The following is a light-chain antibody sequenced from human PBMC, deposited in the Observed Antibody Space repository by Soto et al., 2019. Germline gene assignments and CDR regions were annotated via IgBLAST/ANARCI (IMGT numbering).Light chain of an antibody. CDR2: GNS. Sequence: QSVLTQPPSVSGAPGQRVTISCTGSSSNIGADYDVHWYQQIPGTAPKLLIYGNSNRPSGVPDRFSGSKSGTSASLGISGLRSEDEADYFCAVWDDSLSGVVFGGGTQLTVL. J-gene: IGLJ2*01. CDR1: SSNIGADYD. CDR3: AVWDDSLSGVV. V-gene: IGLV1-40*01.